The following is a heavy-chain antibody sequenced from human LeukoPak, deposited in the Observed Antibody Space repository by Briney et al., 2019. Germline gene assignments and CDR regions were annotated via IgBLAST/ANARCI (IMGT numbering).Heavy chain of an antibody. CDR1: GFTFSSYW. V-gene: IGHV3-74*01. CDR2: INSDGSST. CDR3: AKRGPSTVTTSYYFDY. D-gene: IGHD4-17*01. Sequence: PGGSLRLSCAASGFTFSSYWMHWVRQAPGKGLVWVSRINSDGSSTSYADSVKGRFTISRDNSKDTVYLQMNSLRAEDTAVYYCAKRGPSTVTTSYYFDYWGQGTLVTVSS. J-gene: IGHJ4*02.